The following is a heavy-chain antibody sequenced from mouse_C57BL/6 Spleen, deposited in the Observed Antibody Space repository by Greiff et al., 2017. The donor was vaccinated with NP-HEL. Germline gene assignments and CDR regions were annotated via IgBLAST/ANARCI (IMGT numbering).Heavy chain of an antibody. D-gene: IGHD3-2*02. CDR2: FYPGSGSI. Sequence: VQLQQSGAELVKPGASVKLSCKASGYTFTEYTIHWVKQRSGQGLEWIGWFYPGSGSIKYNEKFKDKATLTADKSSSTVYMELSRLTSEDSAVYFCARHEGETAQATDYAMDYWGQGTSVTVSS. CDR3: ARHEGETAQATDYAMDY. CDR1: GYTFTEYT. J-gene: IGHJ4*01. V-gene: IGHV1-62-2*01.